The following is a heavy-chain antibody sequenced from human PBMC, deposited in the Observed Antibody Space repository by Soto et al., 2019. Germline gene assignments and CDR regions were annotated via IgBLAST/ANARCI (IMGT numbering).Heavy chain of an antibody. V-gene: IGHV4-30-2*01. Sequence: PSETLSLTCSVSGCSVSRGNYYWTWIRQPPGKGLEWIGYMYHSGSTFYNPSFKSRVTISIDRSKNQFSLKLSSVTAADTAVYYCARVPDYWGQGILVTVS. CDR1: GCSVSRGNYY. CDR3: ARVPDY. J-gene: IGHJ4*02. CDR2: MYHSGST. D-gene: IGHD2-2*01.